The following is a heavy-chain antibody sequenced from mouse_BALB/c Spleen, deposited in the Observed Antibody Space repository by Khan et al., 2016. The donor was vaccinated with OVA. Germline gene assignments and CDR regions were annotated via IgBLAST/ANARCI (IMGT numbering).Heavy chain of an antibody. D-gene: IGHD3-2*02. CDR3: AREEALYYFDY. CDR1: GYIFTTYW. CDR2: IYPGTGNI. J-gene: IGHJ2*01. Sequence: QVQLKESGAELVKPGASVKLSCKTSGYIFTTYWIHWVKQRTGQGLEWIASIYPGTGNIYYSANFKGKATLTADNSSSTAYMQFSSLKSEDSAVYFCAREEALYYFDYWGQGTTLTVSS. V-gene: IGHV1-76*01.